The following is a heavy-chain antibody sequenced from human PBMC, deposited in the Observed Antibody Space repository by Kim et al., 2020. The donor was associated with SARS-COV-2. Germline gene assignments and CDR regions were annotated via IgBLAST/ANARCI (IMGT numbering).Heavy chain of an antibody. CDR1: GYTFTSYG. CDR2: ISAYNGNT. V-gene: IGHV1-18*01. D-gene: IGHD3-10*01. J-gene: IGHJ6*02. Sequence: ASVKVSCKASGYTFTSYGISWVRQAPGQGLEWMGWISAYNGNTNYAQKLQGRVTMTTDTSTSTAYMELRSLRSDDTAVYYCARDYYGSGSYYGFFMDYYYYYGMDVWGQGTTVTVSS. CDR3: ARDYYGSGSYYGFFMDYYYYYGMDV.